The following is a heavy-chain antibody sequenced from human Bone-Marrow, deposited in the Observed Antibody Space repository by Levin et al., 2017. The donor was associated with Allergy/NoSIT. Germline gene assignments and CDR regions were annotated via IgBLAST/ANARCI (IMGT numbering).Heavy chain of an antibody. CDR3: ARARAAAGKAWFDS. D-gene: IGHD6-13*01. Sequence: MASETLSLTCTVSGGSISGSGGGYYWSWIRQHPRKGLEWIGYIYYRGATYYNPSLQSRVSISVDTSENQFSLNLNSMTAADTAVYYCARARAAAGKAWFDSWGQGMLVTVSS. V-gene: IGHV4-31*03. CDR1: GGSISGSGGGYY. J-gene: IGHJ5*01. CDR2: IYYRGAT.